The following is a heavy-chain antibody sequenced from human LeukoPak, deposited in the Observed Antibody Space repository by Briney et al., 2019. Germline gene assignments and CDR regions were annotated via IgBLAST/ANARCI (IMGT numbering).Heavy chain of an antibody. V-gene: IGHV1-2*02. CDR3: ARTYGGYGQFDY. J-gene: IGHJ4*02. D-gene: IGHD5-12*01. CDR2: INPNSGGT. Sequence: ASVKVSCKASGYIFTGYYVHWVRQAPGQGLEWMGWINPNSGGTNYAQKFQGRVTMTRDTSISTTYMELSRLRSDDTAVYYCARTYGGYGQFDYWGQGTLVTVSS. CDR1: GYIFTGYY.